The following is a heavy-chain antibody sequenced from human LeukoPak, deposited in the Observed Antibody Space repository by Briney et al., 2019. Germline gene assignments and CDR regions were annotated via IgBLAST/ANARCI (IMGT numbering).Heavy chain of an antibody. Sequence: ASVKVSCKASGYTFTSYGISWVRQAPGQRLEWMGWISAYNGNTNYAQKLQGRVTMTTDTSTSTAYMELRSLRSDDTAVYYCARDGPYSLASYYYYGMDVWGQGTTVTVSS. CDR2: ISAYNGNT. CDR1: GYTFTSYG. V-gene: IGHV1-18*01. D-gene: IGHD5-18*01. J-gene: IGHJ6*02. CDR3: ARDGPYSLASYYYYGMDV.